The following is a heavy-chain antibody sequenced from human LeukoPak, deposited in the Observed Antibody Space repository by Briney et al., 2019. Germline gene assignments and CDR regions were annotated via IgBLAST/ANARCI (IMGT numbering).Heavy chain of an antibody. Sequence: ASVKVSCKPSGYSFTNYGISWVRQVPGKGLEWMGWMSAANGDTNYARKFQDRVTMTTDTSTSTAYMELRSLRSDDTAVYYCAREPVDWSGNYQPSPYFDYWGQGTLVIVSS. J-gene: IGHJ4*02. CDR2: MSAANGDT. CDR3: AREPVDWSGNYQPSPYFDY. CDR1: GYSFTNYG. V-gene: IGHV1-18*01. D-gene: IGHD1-26*01.